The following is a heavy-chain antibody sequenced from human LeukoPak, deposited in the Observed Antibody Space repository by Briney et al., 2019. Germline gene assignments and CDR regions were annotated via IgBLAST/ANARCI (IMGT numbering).Heavy chain of an antibody. Sequence: ASVKVSCKASGGTFSSYAISWVRQAPGQGLEWMGGIIPIFGTANYAQKFQGRVTITADESTSTAYMELSSLRSEDTAVYYCASLGFPVQLERRVDYFDYWGQGTLVTVFS. J-gene: IGHJ4*02. D-gene: IGHD1-1*01. CDR2: IIPIFGTA. V-gene: IGHV1-69*13. CDR3: ASLGFPVQLERRVDYFDY. CDR1: GGTFSSYA.